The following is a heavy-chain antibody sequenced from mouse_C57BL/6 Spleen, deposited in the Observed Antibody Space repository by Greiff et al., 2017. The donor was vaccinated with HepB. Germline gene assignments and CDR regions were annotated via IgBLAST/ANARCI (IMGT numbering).Heavy chain of an antibody. D-gene: IGHD4-1*02. J-gene: IGHJ3*01. CDR1: GYSITSGYY. CDR2: ISYDGSN. Sequence: ESGPGLVKPSQSLSLTCSVTGYSITSGYYWNWIRQFPGNKLEWMGYISYDGSNNYNPSLKNRISITRDTSKNQFFLKLNSVTTEDTATYYCATTGTLAWFAYWGQGTLVTVSA. CDR3: ATTGTLAWFAY. V-gene: IGHV3-6*01.